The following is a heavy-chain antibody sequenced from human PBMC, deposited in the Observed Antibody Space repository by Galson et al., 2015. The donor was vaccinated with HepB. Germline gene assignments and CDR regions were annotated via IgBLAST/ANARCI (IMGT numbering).Heavy chain of an antibody. CDR3: ARTYPILDALDI. CDR1: GYTFTSYA. V-gene: IGHV1-3*01. J-gene: IGHJ3*02. CDR2: INAGNGNT. Sequence: SVKVSCKASGYTFTSYAMHWVRQAPGQRLEWMGWINAGNGNTKYSQKFQGRVTITRDTSASTAYMELSSLRSEDTAVYYCARTYPILDALDIWGQGTMVTVSS.